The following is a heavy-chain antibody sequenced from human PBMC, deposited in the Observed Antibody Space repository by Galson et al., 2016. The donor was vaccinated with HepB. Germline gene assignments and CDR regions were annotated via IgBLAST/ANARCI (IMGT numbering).Heavy chain of an antibody. CDR2: IRSSSNII. V-gene: IGHV3-48*04. Sequence: SLRLSCAASGFTFSSYSMNWVRQAPGKGLEWVSYIRSSSNIIYYADSVKGRFTISRDNAKNSLYLQMNSLRAEDTAVYYCAREKNWNDWDNDYYGMDVWGQGTTVTVSS. D-gene: IGHD1-1*01. CDR3: AREKNWNDWDNDYYGMDV. CDR1: GFTFSSYS. J-gene: IGHJ6*02.